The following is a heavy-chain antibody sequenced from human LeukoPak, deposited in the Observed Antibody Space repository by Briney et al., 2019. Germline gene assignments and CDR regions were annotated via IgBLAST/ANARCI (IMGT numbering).Heavy chain of an antibody. Sequence: ASVKVSCKASGYTFIAYHMHWVRQAPGQGLEWMGRSHXSSSXXXXAQSFXXXVTLTRDTSMNTAYMALSSLTSDDTAAYYCARDLPYEDGGQGTLITVSS. V-gene: IGHV1-2*06. CDR2: SHXSSSXX. CDR3: ARDLPYED. D-gene: IGHD3-3*01. CDR1: GYTFIAYH. J-gene: IGHJ4*02.